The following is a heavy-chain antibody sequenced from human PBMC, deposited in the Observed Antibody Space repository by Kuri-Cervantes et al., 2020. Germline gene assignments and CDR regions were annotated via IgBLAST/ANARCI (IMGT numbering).Heavy chain of an antibody. V-gene: IGHV4-34*01. CDR3: ARVTPSTMVTLWSYYYYGMDV. Sequence: SQTLSLTCAVYGGSFSCYYWSWIRQPPGKGLEWIGEINHSGSTNYNPSLKSRVTISVDTSKNQFSLKLSSVTAADTAVYYCARVTPSTMVTLWSYYYYGMDVWGQGTTVTVSS. J-gene: IGHJ6*02. D-gene: IGHD4-23*01. CDR2: INHSGST. CDR1: GGSFSCYY.